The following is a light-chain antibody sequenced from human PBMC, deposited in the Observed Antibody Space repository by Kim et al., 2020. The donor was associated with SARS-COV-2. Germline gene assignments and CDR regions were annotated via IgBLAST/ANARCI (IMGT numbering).Light chain of an antibody. CDR2: NNN. V-gene: IGLV1-40*01. CDR1: SYNIGAGYD. Sequence: QSVLTQPPSVSGAPGQRVTISCTGSSYNIGAGYDVHWYQQHPGTAPKLHIYNNNNQPSWVPDRFSGSKSGTSASLAITGLQADDESEYYCQASDSSLSGHVLFGGGTQLTVL. J-gene: IGLJ2*01. CDR3: QASDSSLSGHVL.